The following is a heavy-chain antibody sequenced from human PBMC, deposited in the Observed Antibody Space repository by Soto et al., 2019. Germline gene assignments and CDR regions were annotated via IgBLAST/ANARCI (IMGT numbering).Heavy chain of an antibody. V-gene: IGHV4-39*02. CDR3: AREEGWLRYHFDY. Sequence: SETLSLTCTVSGGSISSSSYYWGWIRQPPGKGLEWIGSIYYSGSTYYNPSLKSRVTISVDTSKNQFSLKLSSVTAADTAVYYCAREEGWLRYHFDYWGQGTLVTVSS. CDR2: IYYSGST. D-gene: IGHD5-12*01. J-gene: IGHJ4*02. CDR1: GGSISSSSYY.